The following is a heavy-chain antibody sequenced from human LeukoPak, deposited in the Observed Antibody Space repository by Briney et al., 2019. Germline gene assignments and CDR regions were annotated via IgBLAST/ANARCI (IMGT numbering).Heavy chain of an antibody. J-gene: IGHJ4*02. Sequence: GGSLRLSCEASGFTFSHFGMHWVRQAPGKGLEWVAVIWSDATNQYYADSVKGRFTISRDNFKRTVSLEMNSLSAEVQDEYYYGKDAQRGFDYSNSLEYWGQGSLVIVSS. CDR2: IWSDATNQ. CDR1: GFTFSHFG. V-gene: IGHV3-33*06. CDR3: GKDAQRGFDYSNSLEY. D-gene: IGHD4-11*01.